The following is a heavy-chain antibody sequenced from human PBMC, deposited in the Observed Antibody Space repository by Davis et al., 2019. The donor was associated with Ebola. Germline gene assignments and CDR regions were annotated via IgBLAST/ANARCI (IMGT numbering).Heavy chain of an antibody. Sequence: PGGSLRLSCSASGFTFSDYAMTWVRQAPGKGLEWVASIKKDGNEKYYLDSVKGRFTISRDNAKNSLHLQMNSLRAEDTAVFYCAKRATVKVAGANYYNAMDVWGKGTTVTVSS. CDR3: AKRATVKVAGANYYNAMDV. D-gene: IGHD6-19*01. CDR1: GFTFSDYA. V-gene: IGHV3-7*03. J-gene: IGHJ6*04. CDR2: IKKDGNEK.